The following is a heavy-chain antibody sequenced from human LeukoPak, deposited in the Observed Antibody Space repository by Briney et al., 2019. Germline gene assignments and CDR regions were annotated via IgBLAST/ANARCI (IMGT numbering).Heavy chain of an antibody. J-gene: IGHJ6*03. CDR3: AKDMSWYGGGHGHYYYMDV. CDR2: ISYDGSNK. V-gene: IGHV3-30*04. Sequence: TGGSLRLSCAASGFTFSRYGMHWVRQAPGKGLEWVTAISYDGSNKYYADSVKGRFTISRDNSKNTLYLQMNSLRAEDTAVYYCAKDMSWYGGGHGHYYYMDVWGKGTTVTISS. D-gene: IGHD6-13*01. CDR1: GFTFSRYG.